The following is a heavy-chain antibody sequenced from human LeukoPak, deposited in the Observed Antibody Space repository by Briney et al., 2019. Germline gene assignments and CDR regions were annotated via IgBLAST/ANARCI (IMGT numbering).Heavy chain of an antibody. D-gene: IGHD3-22*01. J-gene: IGHJ4*02. CDR2: INWNGGST. CDR1: GFTFDDYG. V-gene: IGHV3-20*04. Sequence: GGSLRLSCAASGFTFDDYGMSWVRQAPGKGLEWVSGINWNGGSTGYADSVKGRFTISRDNANNSLYLQMNSLRAEDTALYYCARTYYYDSSGYLTYYFDYWGQGTLVTVSS. CDR3: ARTYYYDSSGYLTYYFDY.